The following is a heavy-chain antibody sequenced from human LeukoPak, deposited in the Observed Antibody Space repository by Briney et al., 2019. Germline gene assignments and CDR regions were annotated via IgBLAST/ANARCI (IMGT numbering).Heavy chain of an antibody. CDR3: ARDRDCTNGVCRDY. V-gene: IGHV3-21*01. CDR2: ISSISDYI. D-gene: IGHD2-8*01. Sequence: GGSLRLSCVASGFTFSGYWMTWVRQAPGKGLEWVSSISSISDYIYYADSVKGRFTISRDNARKSLYLQMNSLRAEDTAVYYCARDRDCTNGVCRDYWGQGTLVTVSS. J-gene: IGHJ4*02. CDR1: GFTFSGYW.